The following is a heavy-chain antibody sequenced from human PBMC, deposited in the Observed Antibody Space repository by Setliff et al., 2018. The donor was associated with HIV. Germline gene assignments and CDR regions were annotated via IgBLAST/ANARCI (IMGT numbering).Heavy chain of an antibody. Sequence: ESLKLSCQASGYSFTTLWIAWVRQMPGKGLEWMGMVFPDDSDTRYSPSFQGQVSMSADKSINTAYLQWSSLKASDTAVYYCARSMGFKATTRLDFWGPGTLVTVSS. J-gene: IGHJ4*02. D-gene: IGHD3-10*01. CDR2: VFPDDSDT. V-gene: IGHV5-51*01. CDR1: GYSFTTLW. CDR3: ARSMGFKATTRLDF.